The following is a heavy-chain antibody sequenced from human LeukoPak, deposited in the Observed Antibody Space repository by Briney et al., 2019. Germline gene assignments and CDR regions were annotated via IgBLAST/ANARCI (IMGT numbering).Heavy chain of an antibody. CDR2: IWYDGSNK. Sequence: PGRSLRLSCAASGFTFSSYAMHWVRQAPGKGLEWVAVIWYDGSNKYYVDSVKGRFTISRDNSKNTLYLQMNSLRAEDTAVYHCAREGYYGSGSSYLFDYWGQGTLVTVSS. CDR3: AREGYYGSGSSYLFDY. J-gene: IGHJ4*02. V-gene: IGHV3-33*01. D-gene: IGHD3-10*01. CDR1: GFTFSSYA.